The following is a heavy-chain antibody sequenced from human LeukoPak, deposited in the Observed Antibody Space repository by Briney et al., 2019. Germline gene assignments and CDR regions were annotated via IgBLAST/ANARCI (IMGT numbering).Heavy chain of an antibody. CDR1: GFTFSSYE. Sequence: GGSLRLSCAASGFTFSSYEMNWVRQAPGKGLEWVSSISRSNSHIYYADSVKGRFTISRDNAKNSLYLQMNSLRAEDTALYYCARESGHYYDSSGQYYFDYWGQGTLVTVSS. CDR2: ISRSNSHI. V-gene: IGHV3-21*04. D-gene: IGHD3-22*01. J-gene: IGHJ4*02. CDR3: ARESGHYYDSSGQYYFDY.